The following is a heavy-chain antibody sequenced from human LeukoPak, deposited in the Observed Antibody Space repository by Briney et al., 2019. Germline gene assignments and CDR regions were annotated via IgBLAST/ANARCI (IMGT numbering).Heavy chain of an antibody. CDR2: INPNSGDT. V-gene: IGHV1-2*02. CDR3: ARGAATGSNWFDP. D-gene: IGHD6-13*01. J-gene: IGHJ5*02. CDR1: GYIFTGYY. Sequence: ASVKVSCKASGYIFTGYYVHWVRQAPGQGLEWMGWINPNSGDTHYIQKFRGRVIMTGDTSVTSAYMELSSLRDEDTAVYFCARGAATGSNWFDPWGQGSLVTVSS.